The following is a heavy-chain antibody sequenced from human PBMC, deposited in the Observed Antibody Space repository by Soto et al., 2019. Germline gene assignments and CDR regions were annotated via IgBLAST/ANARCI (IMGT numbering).Heavy chain of an antibody. V-gene: IGHV4-30-4*01. J-gene: IGHJ4*02. Sequence: SETLSLTCTVSGGSISSGDYYWSWIRQPPGKGLKWIGYIYYSGSTYYNPSLKSRVTISVDTSKNQFSLKLSSVTAADTAVYYCASGGSYYEDYWGQGTLVTVSS. CDR2: IYYSGST. CDR3: ASGGSYYEDY. D-gene: IGHD1-26*01. CDR1: GGSISSGDYY.